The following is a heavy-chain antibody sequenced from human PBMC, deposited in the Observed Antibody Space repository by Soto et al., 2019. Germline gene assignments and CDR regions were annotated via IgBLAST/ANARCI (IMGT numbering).Heavy chain of an antibody. CDR2: ISGSGGST. D-gene: IGHD2-15*01. V-gene: IGHV3-23*01. CDR1: GFTFSSYA. Sequence: GGSLRLSCAASGFTFSSYAMSWVRQAPGKGLEWVSAISGSGGSTYYADSVKGRFTISRDNSKNTLYLQMNSLRAEDTAVYYCAEDELCSGGSCYLFDYWGQGTLVTVSS. J-gene: IGHJ4*02. CDR3: AEDELCSGGSCYLFDY.